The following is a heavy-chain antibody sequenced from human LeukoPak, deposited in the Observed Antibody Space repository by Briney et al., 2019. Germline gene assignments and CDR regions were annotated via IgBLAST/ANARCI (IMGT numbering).Heavy chain of an antibody. J-gene: IGHJ4*02. CDR2: IYYSGTT. D-gene: IGHD3-22*01. CDR3: ARPSSGHYKVFDY. V-gene: IGHV4-38-2*01. Sequence: SSETLSLTCAVSGYSISSGYYWGWIRQPPGKGLEWIGSIYYSGTTYYNPSLKSRGTISVDTSKNQFSLKLSSVTAADTAIYYCARPSSGHYKVFDYWGQGTLVTVSS. CDR1: GYSISSGYY.